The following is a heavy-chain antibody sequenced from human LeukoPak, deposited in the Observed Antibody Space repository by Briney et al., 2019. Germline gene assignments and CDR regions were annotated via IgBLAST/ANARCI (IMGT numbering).Heavy chain of an antibody. CDR1: GGSISSYY. D-gene: IGHD4-11*01. CDR3: AREDNYARLAD. V-gene: IGHV4-59*01. Sequence: SETLSLTCTVSGGSISSYYWIWIRQPPGKGLEWIGYIYYSGSTNYNPSLKSRVTISVDTSKNQFSLKLSSVTAADTAVYYCAREDNYARLADWGQGTLVTVSS. CDR2: IYYSGST. J-gene: IGHJ4*02.